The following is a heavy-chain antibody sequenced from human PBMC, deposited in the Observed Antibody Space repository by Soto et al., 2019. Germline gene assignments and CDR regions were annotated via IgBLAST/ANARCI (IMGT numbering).Heavy chain of an antibody. J-gene: IGHJ4*02. V-gene: IGHV3-33*01. D-gene: IGHD1-1*01. Sequence: GGSLRLSCVASGFTLNTYAMHWVRQAPGKGLECVAVIWHDESVQYYADSVKGRFTISRDFSKNTSYLHMNSLRVEDTAVYYCARERDSMTTLSDIGHGGQGTLVTAPQ. CDR2: IWHDESVQ. CDR3: ARERDSMTTLSDIGH. CDR1: GFTLNTYA.